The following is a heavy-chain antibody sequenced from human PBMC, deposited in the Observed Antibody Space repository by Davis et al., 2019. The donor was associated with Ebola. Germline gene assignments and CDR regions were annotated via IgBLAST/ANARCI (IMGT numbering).Heavy chain of an antibody. V-gene: IGHV3-48*03. CDR2: ISSSGSTI. CDR1: GFTFSSYE. D-gene: IGHD3-3*01. J-gene: IGHJ6*03. Sequence: GESLKISCAASGFTFSSYEMNWVRQAPGKGLEWVSYISSSGSTIYYADSVKGRFTISRDNSKNSLYLQMNSLRAEDTAVYYCARAPSYYDFWSGMPLDYYYYYMDVWGKGTTVTVSS. CDR3: ARAPSYYDFWSGMPLDYYYYYMDV.